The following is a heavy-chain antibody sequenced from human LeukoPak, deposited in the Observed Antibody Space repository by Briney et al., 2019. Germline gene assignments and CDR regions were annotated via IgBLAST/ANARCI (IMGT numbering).Heavy chain of an antibody. Sequence: GGSMRLACAAYGFTVSFNYMSWVRQVPGKGLEWVSVIYRGGSIYYADSVKGRFTISRDNSKNTLYLQMNSLRAEDTAVYYCARGEDLDFWSGSPMDVWGKGTTVTVSS. D-gene: IGHD3-3*01. V-gene: IGHV3-66*02. J-gene: IGHJ6*03. CDR1: GFTVSFNY. CDR3: ARGEDLDFWSGSPMDV. CDR2: IYRGGSI.